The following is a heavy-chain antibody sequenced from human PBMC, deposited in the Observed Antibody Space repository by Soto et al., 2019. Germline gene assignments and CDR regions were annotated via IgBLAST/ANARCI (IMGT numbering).Heavy chain of an antibody. CDR3: ARDSGSYLSDY. D-gene: IGHD1-26*01. CDR1: GYTFTSYG. Sequence: ASVKVSCKXSGYTFTSYGLSWVRQAPGQGLEWMGWISAYNGDTNYAHKLQGRVTMTTDTSTSTAYMELRSLRSDDTAVYYCARDSGSYLSDYWGQGTLVTVSS. J-gene: IGHJ4*02. CDR2: ISAYNGDT. V-gene: IGHV1-18*04.